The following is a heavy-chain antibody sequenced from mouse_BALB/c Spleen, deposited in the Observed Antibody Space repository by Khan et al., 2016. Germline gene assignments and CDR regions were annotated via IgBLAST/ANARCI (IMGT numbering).Heavy chain of an antibody. J-gene: IGHJ3*01. CDR2: IRNKANHHAT. CDR3: TSRPDWPFDY. Sequence: EVKLEESGGGLVQPGGSMKLSCAASGFTFSDAWMDWVRQSPEKGLEWVAEIRNKANHHATYYAESVKGRFSISRDDSKGTVYLQLTNLRPEDHATYFCTSRPDWPFDYWGQGTLVTVSA. D-gene: IGHD4-1*01. V-gene: IGHV6-6*01. CDR1: GFTFSDAW.